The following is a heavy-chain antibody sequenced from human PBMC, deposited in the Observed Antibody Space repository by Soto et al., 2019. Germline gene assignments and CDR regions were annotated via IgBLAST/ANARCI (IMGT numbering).Heavy chain of an antibody. J-gene: IGHJ4*02. CDR2: FRAGGDDGTT. CDR1: GFTFSSYS. D-gene: IGHD3-10*01. CDR3: AKKVNSGSGSQYFDY. V-gene: IGHV3-23*01. Sequence: TGASLRLSCVASGFTFSSYSMSWVRQAPGKGLEWVSGFRAGGDDGTTYYADSVKGRFTISRDNSKNTLFLQMNSLRAEDTAIYYCAKKVNSGSGSQYFDYFGQGTLVTVSS.